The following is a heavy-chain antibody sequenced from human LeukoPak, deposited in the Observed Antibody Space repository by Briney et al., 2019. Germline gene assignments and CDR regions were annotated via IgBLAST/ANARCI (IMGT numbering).Heavy chain of an antibody. Sequence: ETLSLTCAVYGGSFSGYYWSWIRQPPGKGLEWIGEINHSGSTSYNPSLKSRVTISVDTSKNQFSLKLSSVTAADTAVYYCARRITMVRGVIMEYYYYYMDVWGKGTTVTISS. CDR2: INHSGST. CDR3: ARRITMVRGVIMEYYYYYMDV. D-gene: IGHD3-10*01. V-gene: IGHV4-34*01. CDR1: GGSFSGYY. J-gene: IGHJ6*03.